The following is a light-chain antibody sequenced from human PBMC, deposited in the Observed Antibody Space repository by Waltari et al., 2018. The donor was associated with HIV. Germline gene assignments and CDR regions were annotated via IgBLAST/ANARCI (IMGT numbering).Light chain of an antibody. V-gene: IGKV1-39*01. CDR1: QSISSY. Sequence: DIQMTQSPSSLSASVGDRVTITCRESQSISSYLNWYQQKPGKAPKLLIYAASSLQSGVPSRFSGSGSVTDFTLTISSLQPEDFATYYCQQSYSTPVTFGQGTKLEIK. J-gene: IGKJ2*01. CDR3: QQSYSTPVT. CDR2: AAS.